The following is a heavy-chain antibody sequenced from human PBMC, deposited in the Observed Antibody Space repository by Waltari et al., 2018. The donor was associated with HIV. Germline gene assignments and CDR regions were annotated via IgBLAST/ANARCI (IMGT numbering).Heavy chain of an antibody. CDR3: ARDFLPPVTAESNSAFDI. Sequence: QVQLVQSGAEVKKPGASVKVSCKASGYTFTSYGISWVRQAPGQGLEWMGWISAYNGNTNYAQKLQGRVTMTTDTSTSTAYMELRSLRSDDTAVYYCARDFLPPVTAESNSAFDIWGQGTMVTVSS. CDR2: ISAYNGNT. CDR1: GYTFTSYG. V-gene: IGHV1-18*01. D-gene: IGHD2-21*02. J-gene: IGHJ3*02.